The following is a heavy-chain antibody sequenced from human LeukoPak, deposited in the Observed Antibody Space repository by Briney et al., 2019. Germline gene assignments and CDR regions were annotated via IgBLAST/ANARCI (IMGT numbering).Heavy chain of an antibody. D-gene: IGHD6-19*01. Sequence: PETLSLTCTVSGGSISSYYWSWIRQPAGKGLEWIGRIYTSGSTNYNPSLKSRVTMSVDTSKNQFSLKLSSVTAADTAVYYCASYTIAVAGTEAFDIWGQGTMVTVSS. CDR2: IYTSGST. CDR1: GGSISSYY. V-gene: IGHV4-4*07. CDR3: ASYTIAVAGTEAFDI. J-gene: IGHJ3*02.